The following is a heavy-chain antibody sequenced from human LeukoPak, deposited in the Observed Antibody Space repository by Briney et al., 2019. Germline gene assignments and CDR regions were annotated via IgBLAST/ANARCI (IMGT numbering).Heavy chain of an antibody. V-gene: IGHV4-4*07. Sequence: SETLSLTCTVSGGSISSYYWSWIRQPAGKGLEWIGRIYISGSGSTNYNPSLKSRVTMSVDTSKNQFSLKLSSVTAADTAVYYCARDLSGSFDYWGQGTLVTVSS. CDR1: GGSISSYY. J-gene: IGHJ4*02. CDR2: IYISGSGST. CDR3: ARDLSGSFDY. D-gene: IGHD3-22*01.